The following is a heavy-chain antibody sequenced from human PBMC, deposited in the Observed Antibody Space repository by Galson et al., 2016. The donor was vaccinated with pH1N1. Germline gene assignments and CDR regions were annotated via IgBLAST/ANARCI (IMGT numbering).Heavy chain of an antibody. CDR3: AREGPVPGAFDY. CDR2: ISSSGSAI. CDR1: DFTFSSYE. Sequence: SLRLSCAASDFTFSSYEMSWVRQAPGKGLEWVAYISSSGSAIYYTDSVEGRFTISRENAGNSLFLQMSSLRAEDTAVYYCAREGPVPGAFDYWGQGTLVTVSS. D-gene: IGHD6-19*01. J-gene: IGHJ4*02. V-gene: IGHV3-48*03.